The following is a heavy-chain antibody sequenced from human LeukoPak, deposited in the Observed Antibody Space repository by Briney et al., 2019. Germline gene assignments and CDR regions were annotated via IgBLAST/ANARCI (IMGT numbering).Heavy chain of an antibody. V-gene: IGHV3-21*01. CDR1: GFTFSRYS. CDR2: ISSSSSYI. CDR3: AREGLFGVVVVAATRGFDY. J-gene: IGHJ4*02. Sequence: GGSLRLSCAASGFTFSRYSMNWVRQAPGKGLEWVSSISSSSSYIYYADSVKGRFTISRDNAKNSLYLQMNSLRAEDTAVYYCAREGLFGVVVVAATRGFDYWGQGTLVTVSS. D-gene: IGHD2-15*01.